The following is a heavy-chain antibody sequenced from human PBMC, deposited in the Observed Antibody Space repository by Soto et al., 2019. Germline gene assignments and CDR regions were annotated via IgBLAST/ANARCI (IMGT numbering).Heavy chain of an antibody. V-gene: IGHV3-23*01. CDR1: GFTFSSYA. J-gene: IGHJ4*02. CDR3: VAMVRGDGYNYGDY. CDR2: ISGSGGST. Sequence: EVQLLESGGGLVQPGGSLRLSCAASGFTFSSYAMSWVRQAPGKGLEWVSAISGSGGSTYYADSVKGRFTISRDNSKNTLYLQMNSLRAEDTAVYYCVAMVRGDGYNYGDYWGQGTLVTVSS. D-gene: IGHD5-12*01.